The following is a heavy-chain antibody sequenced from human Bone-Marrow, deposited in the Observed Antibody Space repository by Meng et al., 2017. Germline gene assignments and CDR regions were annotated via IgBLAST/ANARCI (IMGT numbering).Heavy chain of an antibody. CDR3: ARDGTGGSSSFYY. V-gene: IGHV4-4*02. CDR1: GGSISSSNW. J-gene: IGHJ4*02. Sequence: QGQLQESGPGLVKPSWTLFLTCAGSGGSISSSNWWSWVRQPPGKGLEWIGDIYHSGSTNYNPSLKSRVTISVDKSKNQFSLKLSSVTAADTAVYYCARDGTGGSSSFYYWGQGTLVTVSS. CDR2: IYHSGST. D-gene: IGHD6-13*01.